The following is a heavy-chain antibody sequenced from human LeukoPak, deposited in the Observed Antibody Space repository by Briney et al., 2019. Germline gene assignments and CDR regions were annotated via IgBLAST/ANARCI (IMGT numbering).Heavy chain of an antibody. V-gene: IGHV4-30-4*08. CDR3: ARGCSSTSCYLAFDI. CDR2: IYYSGST. CDR1: GGSISSGDYY. J-gene: IGHJ3*02. Sequence: SETLSLTCTVSGGSISSGDYYWSWIRQPQGKGLEWIGYIYYSGSTYYNPSLKSRVTISVDTSKNQFSLKLSSVTAADTAVYYCARGCSSTSCYLAFDIWGQGTMVTVSS. D-gene: IGHD2-2*01.